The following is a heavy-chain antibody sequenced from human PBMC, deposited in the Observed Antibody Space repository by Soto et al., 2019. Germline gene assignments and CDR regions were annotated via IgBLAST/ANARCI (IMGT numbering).Heavy chain of an antibody. D-gene: IGHD3-16*01. Sequence: SGGSLRLSCSASGFTFSSYAMHWVRQAPGKGLEYVSAISSNGGSTYYADSVKGRFTISRDNSKNTLYLQVSSLRAEDTAVYYCVKAGGTSLFDYWGQGTLVTVSS. CDR2: ISSNGGST. J-gene: IGHJ4*02. V-gene: IGHV3-64D*06. CDR1: GFTFSSYA. CDR3: VKAGGTSLFDY.